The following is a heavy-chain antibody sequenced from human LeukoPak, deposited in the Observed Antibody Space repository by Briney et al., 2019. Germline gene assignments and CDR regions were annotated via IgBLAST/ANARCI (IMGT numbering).Heavy chain of an antibody. CDR2: ISGSGGST. V-gene: IGHV3-23*01. Sequence: PGGSLRLSCAASGFTFSSYAMSWVRQAPGKGLEWVSAISGSGGSTYYADSVKGRFTISRDNSKNTLYLQMNSLRAEDTAAYYCAKDSLFHYGDYVVYWGQGTLVTVSS. CDR3: AKDSLFHYGDYVVY. D-gene: IGHD4-17*01. CDR1: GFTFSSYA. J-gene: IGHJ4*02.